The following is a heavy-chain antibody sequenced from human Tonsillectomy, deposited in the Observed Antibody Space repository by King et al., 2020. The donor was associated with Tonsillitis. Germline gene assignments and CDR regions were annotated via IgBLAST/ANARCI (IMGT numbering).Heavy chain of an antibody. D-gene: IGHD2-8*01. CDR3: ARGRGYCTNGVCSLDAFDI. CDR1: GFTFSSYA. Sequence: VQLVESGGGVVQPGRSLRLSCAASGFTFSSYAMHWVRQAPGKGLEWVAVISYDGSNKYYADSVKGRFTISRDNFKNTLYLQMNSLRAEDTAVYYCARGRGYCTNGVCSLDAFDIWGQGTMVTVSS. V-gene: IGHV3-30*04. J-gene: IGHJ3*02. CDR2: ISYDGSNK.